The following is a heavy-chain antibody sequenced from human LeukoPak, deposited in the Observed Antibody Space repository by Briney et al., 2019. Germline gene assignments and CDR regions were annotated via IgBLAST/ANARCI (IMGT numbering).Heavy chain of an antibody. CDR1: GYSFTNYW. J-gene: IGHJ4*02. V-gene: IGHV5-51*01. CDR3: ARRDYNSGENN. CDR2: IYPGDSDT. Sequence: GESLKISCKGSGYSFTNYWIDWVRQMPGKGLEWMAIIYPGDSDTRHSPSFQGQVTISVDKSISTAYLQWSSLKASDTAMYYCARRDYNSGENNWGQGTLVTVSS. D-gene: IGHD3-10*01.